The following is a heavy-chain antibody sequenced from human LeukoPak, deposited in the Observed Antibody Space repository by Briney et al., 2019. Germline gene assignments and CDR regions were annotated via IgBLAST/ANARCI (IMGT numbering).Heavy chain of an antibody. J-gene: IGHJ6*02. CDR2: MNPNSGDT. Sequence: ASVKVSCKASGYTFTSYDIKWVRQATGQGLEWMGWMNPNSGDTGYAQKFQGRIIMTRSTSISTAYMELSSLTSEDTAVYHCARRWSNRHGTEVWGQGTTVTVSS. V-gene: IGHV1-8*01. D-gene: IGHD2/OR15-2a*01. CDR3: ARRWSNRHGTEV. CDR1: GYTFTSYD.